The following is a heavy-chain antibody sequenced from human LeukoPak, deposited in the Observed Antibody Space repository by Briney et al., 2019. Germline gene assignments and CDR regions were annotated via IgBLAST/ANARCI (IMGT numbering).Heavy chain of an antibody. CDR3: AKDRGNPYYDFWSGPRGYYGMDV. J-gene: IGHJ6*02. CDR1: GFTFSSYA. CDR2: ISGIGGST. Sequence: GGSLSLSCAVSGFTFSSYAMSWVRQAPGKWRGWVSAISGIGGSTYYADSVKGRFTISRDNSKNTLYLQMNSLRAEDTAVYYCAKDRGNPYYDFWSGPRGYYGMDVWGQGTTVTVSS. V-gene: IGHV3-23*01. D-gene: IGHD3-3*01.